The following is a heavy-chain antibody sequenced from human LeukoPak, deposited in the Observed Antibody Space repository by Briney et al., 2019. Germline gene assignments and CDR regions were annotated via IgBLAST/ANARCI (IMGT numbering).Heavy chain of an antibody. J-gene: IGHJ4*02. Sequence: GGSLRLSCAASGFTFSSYAMSWVRRAPGKGLEWVSAISGSGGSTYYADSVKGRFTISRDNSKSTLYLQMNSLRAEDTAVYYCAISAYTYLARHHFDYWGQGTLVTVSS. CDR1: GFTFSSYA. V-gene: IGHV3-23*01. CDR2: ISGSGGST. D-gene: IGHD6-25*01. CDR3: AISAYTYLARHHFDY.